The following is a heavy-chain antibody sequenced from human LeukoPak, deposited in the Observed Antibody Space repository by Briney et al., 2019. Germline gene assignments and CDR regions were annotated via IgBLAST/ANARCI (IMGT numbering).Heavy chain of an antibody. CDR3: AREARLLWFGELLQNIFDY. J-gene: IGHJ4*02. Sequence: GGSLRLSCAASGFIFSTYEMNWVRQAPGKGLEWLSYISYSGHSIYYADSVKGRFTISRDNAKNTLYLQMNSLRAEDTAVYYCAREARLLWFGELLQNIFDYWGQGTLVTVSS. CDR2: ISYSGHSI. CDR1: GFIFSTYE. D-gene: IGHD3-10*01. V-gene: IGHV3-48*03.